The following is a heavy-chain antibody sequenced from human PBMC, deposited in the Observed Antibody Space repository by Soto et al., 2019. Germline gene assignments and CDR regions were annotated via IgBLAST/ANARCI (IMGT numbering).Heavy chain of an antibody. CDR2: IYYSGST. D-gene: IGHD6-13*01. J-gene: IGHJ4*02. CDR3: ARRYGTVFDY. CDR1: GGSISSYY. V-gene: IGHV4-59*01. Sequence: PSETLSLTCTVSGGSISSYYWSWIRQPPGKGLEWIGYIYYSGSTNYNPSLKSRVTISVDTSKNQFSLKLSSVTAADTAVYCCARRYGTVFDYWGQGTLVTVSS.